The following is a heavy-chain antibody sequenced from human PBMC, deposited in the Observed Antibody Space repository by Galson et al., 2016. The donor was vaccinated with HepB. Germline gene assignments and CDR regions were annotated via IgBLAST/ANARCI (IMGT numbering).Heavy chain of an antibody. D-gene: IGHD3-3*01. CDR1: GDSINSRGYY. Sequence: ETLSLTCTVSGDSINSRGYYWGWIRQPPGKGLEWIGSIYYSGITNYNPSLKSRVTISVDTSKNQFSLKLSSVTAADTAVYYCARGGYDFWSGPGSGWFDPWGQGTLVTVSS. V-gene: IGHV4-39*07. CDR2: IYYSGIT. J-gene: IGHJ5*02. CDR3: ARGGYDFWSGPGSGWFDP.